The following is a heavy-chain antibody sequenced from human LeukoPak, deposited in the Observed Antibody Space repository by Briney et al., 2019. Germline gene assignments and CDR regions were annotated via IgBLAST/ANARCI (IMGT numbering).Heavy chain of an antibody. CDR2: INPHSGGT. V-gene: IGHV1-2*02. CDR1: GYTFTGYF. Sequence: ASVKVSCKASGYTFTGYFMHWVRQAPGQGLEWMGWINPHSGGTENAQNFQGRVTMTRDTSINTAYMVLTRMTSDDTAVYFCARGGGTSGPELDYWGQGTLVTVSS. D-gene: IGHD3-3*01. J-gene: IGHJ4*02. CDR3: ARGGGTSGPELDY.